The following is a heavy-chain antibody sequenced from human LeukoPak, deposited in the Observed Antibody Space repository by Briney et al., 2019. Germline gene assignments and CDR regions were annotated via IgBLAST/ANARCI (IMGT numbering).Heavy chain of an antibody. J-gene: IGHJ5*02. D-gene: IGHD6-19*01. CDR3: ARGGWSGNWFDP. Sequence: GGSLRLSCAASGFTFSNYWMHWARQAPGKGLVWVSRINDDGSSTNYADSVKGRFTISRDNAKNTLYLLMNSLTPEDTAVYYCARGGWSGNWFDPWGQGTPVTVSS. V-gene: IGHV3-74*01. CDR2: INDDGSST. CDR1: GFTFSNYW.